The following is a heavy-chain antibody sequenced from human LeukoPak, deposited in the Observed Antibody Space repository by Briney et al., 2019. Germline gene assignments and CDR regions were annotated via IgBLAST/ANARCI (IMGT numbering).Heavy chain of an antibody. CDR2: ISSSSIYI. CDR1: GFTFSSYS. V-gene: IGHV3-21*01. J-gene: IGHJ5*02. D-gene: IGHD1-26*01. CDR3: ARGASNSGSYYNWFDP. Sequence: GGSLRLSCAASGFTFSSYSMHWVRQAPGKGLEWVSSISSSSIYIYYVDSVKGRFTISGDNAKNSLYLQMNSLSAEDTAVYYCARGASNSGSYYNWFDPWGQGTLVSVSS.